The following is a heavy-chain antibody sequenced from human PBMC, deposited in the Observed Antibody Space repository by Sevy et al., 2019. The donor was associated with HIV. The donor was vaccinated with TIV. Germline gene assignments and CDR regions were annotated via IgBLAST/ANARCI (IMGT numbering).Heavy chain of an antibody. V-gene: IGHV1-46*01. Sequence: ASVKVSCKASGDTFTDNYIHWVRQAPGQGLEWMGMVDPSAGNTTYAQKFQGRVTMTRDTSTSILYLELSSLRSEDTAVYYCVRADPDQHFDSWGQGTLVTVSS. J-gene: IGHJ4*02. CDR2: VDPSAGNT. CDR3: VRADPDQHFDS. CDR1: GDTFTDNY.